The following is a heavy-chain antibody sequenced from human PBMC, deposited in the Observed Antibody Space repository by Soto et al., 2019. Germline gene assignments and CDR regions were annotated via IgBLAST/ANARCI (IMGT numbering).Heavy chain of an antibody. J-gene: IGHJ4*02. CDR3: ARQPLPYYCLSTRCYLDS. CDR1: GFTFGASG. V-gene: IGHV3-30*03. D-gene: IGHD2-15*01. CDR2: ISFNGGDK. Sequence: QVQLVESGGGVVQPGRSLRLSCAASGFTFGASGMHWVRRAPGKGLEWVAVISFNGGDKYYADSVNGRFTISRDNSENILSLEMNSLRPEDTAVYYCARQPLPYYCLSTRCYLDSWGQGTLVTVSS.